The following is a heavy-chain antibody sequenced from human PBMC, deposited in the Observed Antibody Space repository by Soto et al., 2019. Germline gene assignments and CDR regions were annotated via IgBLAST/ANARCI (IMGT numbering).Heavy chain of an antibody. J-gene: IGHJ4*02. CDR3: ARDSGSGGNGWCWR. Sequence: GGSLRLSCVASGFTFSSYAIHWVRQAPGKGLEWVAVTLSDGSNNFYADSVKGRFTISRDNSKNTVYLQMNNLRPEDAAVYFCARDSGSGGNGWCWRWGQGTLFTVSS. V-gene: IGHV3-30-3*01. CDR2: TLSDGSNN. CDR1: GFTFSSYA. D-gene: IGHD6-19*01.